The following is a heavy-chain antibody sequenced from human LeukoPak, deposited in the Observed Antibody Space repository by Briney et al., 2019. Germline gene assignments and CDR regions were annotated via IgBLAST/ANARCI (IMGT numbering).Heavy chain of an antibody. Sequence: PGGSLRLSCAASGFTFSKSWMSWVRQAPGKGLEWVSSISSSSSYIYYADSVKGRFTISRDNAKNSLYLQMNSLRAEDTAVYYCARGDPNSSASHPTFDYWGQGTLVTVSS. V-gene: IGHV3-21*01. J-gene: IGHJ4*02. CDR3: ARGDPNSSASHPTFDY. CDR1: GFTFSKSW. CDR2: ISSSSSYI. D-gene: IGHD6-25*01.